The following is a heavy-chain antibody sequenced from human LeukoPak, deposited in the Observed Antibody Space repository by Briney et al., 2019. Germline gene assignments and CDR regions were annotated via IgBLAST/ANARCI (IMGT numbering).Heavy chain of an antibody. V-gene: IGHV3-21*01. CDR2: INTGSGYI. CDR3: ANRWGTQVLGNNIDI. D-gene: IGHD2-8*02. CDR1: GFTLSSYN. Sequence: GGSLRLSCAASGFTLSSYNLNLVRQAPGKGLECVSSINTGSGYIYYADSVKGRFTISRDNAKNSLDLQMNSLRAEDTAVYYCANRWGTQVLGNNIDIWGQGTLVTVSS. J-gene: IGHJ3*02.